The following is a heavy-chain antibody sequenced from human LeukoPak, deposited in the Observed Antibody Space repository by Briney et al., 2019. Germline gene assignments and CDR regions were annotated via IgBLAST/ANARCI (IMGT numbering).Heavy chain of an antibody. J-gene: IGHJ6*03. D-gene: IGHD6-13*01. CDR3: ARVVGLTGYTSSWHSGYYYYMDV. V-gene: IGHV1-69*06. CDR2: IIPIFCTT. CDR1: GYTFPSYD. Sequence: SSVNVSCKPSGYTFPSYDINWVRQATGQGLEWMGGIIPIFCTTDYAQKFQDRVTITADKSTSTAYMELSSLRSEDTAVYYCARVVGLTGYTSSWHSGYYYYMDVWGEGTTATVSS.